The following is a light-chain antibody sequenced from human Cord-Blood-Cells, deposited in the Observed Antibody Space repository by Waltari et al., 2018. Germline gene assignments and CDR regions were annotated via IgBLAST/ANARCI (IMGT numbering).Light chain of an antibody. Sequence: QSALTQPASVSGSPGQSITISCTGTSSDVGGYNYVSWYQQHPGKAPNLMIYDVSKRPSGVSKRFSGSKSGNTASLTISGLQAEDEADYYCSSYTSSSTLGVFGGGTKLTVL. CDR1: SSDVGGYNY. J-gene: IGLJ3*02. CDR3: SSYTSSSTLGV. CDR2: DVS. V-gene: IGLV2-14*01.